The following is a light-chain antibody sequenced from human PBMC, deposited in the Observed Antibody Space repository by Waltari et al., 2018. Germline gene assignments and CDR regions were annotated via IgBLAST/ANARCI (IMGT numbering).Light chain of an antibody. CDR1: QGIINN. J-gene: IGKJ2*01. Sequence: DIQMTQSPSSLSASVGDRVTITCQVSQGIINNRAWYQQKPGKVPNLLIYKASILQSGVPSRFSGSGSGTDFTITISSLHPEDFATYYCQHGYGSPYTFGQGTKVEI. V-gene: IGKV1-16*01. CDR2: KAS. CDR3: QHGYGSPYT.